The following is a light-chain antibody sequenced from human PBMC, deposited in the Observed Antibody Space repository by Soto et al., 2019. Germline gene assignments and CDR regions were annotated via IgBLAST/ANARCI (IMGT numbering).Light chain of an antibody. CDR1: QSVTSS. CDR2: DVS. CDR3: QQRATWPPFT. J-gene: IGKJ3*01. Sequence: EIVLTQSPGTLSLSPGDRATLSCRASQSVTSSLAWFQQKPGQAPRLLIYDVSRRATAIPARFSGSGSGTDFTLTISSLEPEDFAVYYCQQRATWPPFTFGPGTKVDIK. V-gene: IGKV3-11*01.